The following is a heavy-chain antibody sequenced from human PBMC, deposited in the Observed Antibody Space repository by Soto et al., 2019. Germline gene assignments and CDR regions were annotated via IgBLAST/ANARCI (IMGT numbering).Heavy chain of an antibody. CDR3: ARDKDWAFDY. V-gene: IGHV3-48*04. Sequence: GGSLRLSCVASGFTFSSYSMVWVRQAPGKGLEWISYIFVSSTTIYYADSVKGRFTVSRDNAQNSLFLLMNSLRAEDTAVYYCARDKDWAFDYWGQGTLVTVSS. CDR2: IFVSSTTI. CDR1: GFTFSSYS. D-gene: IGHD3-9*01. J-gene: IGHJ4*02.